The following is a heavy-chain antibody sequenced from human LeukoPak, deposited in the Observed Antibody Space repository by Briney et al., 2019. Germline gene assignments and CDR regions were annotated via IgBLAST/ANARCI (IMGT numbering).Heavy chain of an antibody. CDR1: GGSFSDYF. V-gene: IGHV4-34*01. D-gene: IGHD6-19*01. CDR2: ISHGGST. CDR3: AKRPVYTSGWYYFDS. Sequence: SETLSLTCAVDGGSFSDYFWTWIRQSPGKGLEWIGEISHGGSTNYNPSFESRVAISVDTSKKEFSLKLTSVTAADTAVCYCAKRPVYTSGWYYFDSWGQGTLVTVSS. J-gene: IGHJ4*02.